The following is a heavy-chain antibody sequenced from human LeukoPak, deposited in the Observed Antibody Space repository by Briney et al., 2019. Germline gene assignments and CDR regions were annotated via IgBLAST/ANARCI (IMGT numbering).Heavy chain of an antibody. D-gene: IGHD6-19*01. CDR2: IYYTGST. CDR1: GGSISTYY. Sequence: SETLSLTCAVSGGSISTYYWNWIRQPPGNRLEWIGYIYYTGSTIYNPSLKSRVTISVDTSKNQFSLKLSSVTAADTAVYYCARIAVGASGYTWFDPWGQGTLVTVSS. CDR3: ARIAVGASGYTWFDP. J-gene: IGHJ5*02. V-gene: IGHV4-59*08.